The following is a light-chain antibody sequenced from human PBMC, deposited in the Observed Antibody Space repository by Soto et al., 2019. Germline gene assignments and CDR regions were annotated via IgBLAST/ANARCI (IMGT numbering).Light chain of an antibody. V-gene: IGKV3-15*01. CDR3: QQYASFPRT. CDR1: QSVSSN. J-gene: IGKJ1*01. Sequence: EIVMTQSPATLSVSPGERATLSCRASQSVSSNLAWYQQKPGQAPRLLIYGASTRATGIPARFSGSGSGTEFTLTISSLQSEDFSVYYCQQYASFPRTFGQGAKVDIK. CDR2: GAS.